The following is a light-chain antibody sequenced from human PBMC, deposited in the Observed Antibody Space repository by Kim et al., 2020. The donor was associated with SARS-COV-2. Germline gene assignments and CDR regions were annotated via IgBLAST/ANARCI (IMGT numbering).Light chain of an antibody. CDR2: GAS. Sequence: EIVLTQSPGTLSLSPGERATLSCRASQSVSSSFLAWYQQKPGQAPRVLIYGASRRAPGISDRFSGSGSGTDFTLTISRLEPEDFAVYYCHQYSSVPRTFGQGTKVDIK. CDR1: QSVSSSF. V-gene: IGKV3-20*01. J-gene: IGKJ1*01. CDR3: HQYSSVPRT.